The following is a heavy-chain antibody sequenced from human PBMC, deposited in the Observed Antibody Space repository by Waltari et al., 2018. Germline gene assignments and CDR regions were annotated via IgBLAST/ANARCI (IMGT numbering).Heavy chain of an antibody. J-gene: IGHJ4*02. CDR1: GFTFSSYA. Sequence: EVQLLESGGGLVQPGGSLRLSCAASGFTFSSYAMSWVRQAPGKGLEWVSAISGSGGSTYYADSVKGRFTISRDNSKNTLYLQMNSLRAADTAVYYCARLSYDQGPAAEEDYWGQGTLVTVSS. CDR3: ARLSYDQGPAAEEDY. CDR2: ISGSGGST. D-gene: IGHD2-2*01. V-gene: IGHV3-23*01.